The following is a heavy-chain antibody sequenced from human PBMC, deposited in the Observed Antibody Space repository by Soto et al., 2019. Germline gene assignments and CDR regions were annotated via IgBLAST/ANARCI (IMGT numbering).Heavy chain of an antibody. CDR2: ISDRGGT. Sequence: VQLLESGGGLVQPGGSLRLSCTASGFTSSNYAMSWVRQAPGKGLEWVSSISDRGGTYYIDSVKGRFTISRDSPKDTLFLLWSSRNVDDTAVYYGAKNWDYWGQGALVIVSS. CDR1: GFTSSNYA. CDR3: AKNWDY. V-gene: IGHV3-23*01. J-gene: IGHJ4*02.